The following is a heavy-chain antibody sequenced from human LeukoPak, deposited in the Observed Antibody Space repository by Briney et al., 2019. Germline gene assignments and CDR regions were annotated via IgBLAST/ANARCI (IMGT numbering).Heavy chain of an antibody. D-gene: IGHD3-3*01. CDR1: GFTFSDYY. V-gene: IGHV3-11*01. Sequence: PGGSLRLSCAASGFTFSDYYMSWIRQAPGKGLEWVSYISSSGSTIYYADSVKGRFTISRDNTKNSLYLQMNSLRAEDTAVYYCARVWSPLRYYYGMDVWGQGTTVTVSS. J-gene: IGHJ6*02. CDR2: ISSSGSTI. CDR3: ARVWSPLRYYYGMDV.